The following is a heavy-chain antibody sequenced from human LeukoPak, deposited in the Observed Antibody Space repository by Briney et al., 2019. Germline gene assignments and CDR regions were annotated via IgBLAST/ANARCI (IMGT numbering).Heavy chain of an antibody. V-gene: IGHV3-43*02. CDR3: AKDPTRITMVRGVEKLDY. Sequence: GGSLRLSCAASGFTFDDYAMHWVRQAPGKGLECVSLISGDGGSTYYADSVKGRFTISRDNSKNSLYLQMNSLRTEDTALYYCAKDPTRITMVRGVEKLDYWGQGTLVTVSS. CDR1: GFTFDDYA. J-gene: IGHJ4*02. D-gene: IGHD3-10*01. CDR2: ISGDGGST.